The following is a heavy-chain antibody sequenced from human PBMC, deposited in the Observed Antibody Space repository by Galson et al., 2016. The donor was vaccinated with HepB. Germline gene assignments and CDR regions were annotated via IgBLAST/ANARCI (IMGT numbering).Heavy chain of an antibody. D-gene: IGHD6-19*01. Sequence: SVKVSCKASGYTFSSNYIHWVRQAPGQGLEWMGIIKATSGSKNYAQKFQGRVTMTRDTSTSTVYMELSSLRSDDTAVYYCARGGSSGWYYFDYWGQGTLVTVSS. CDR3: ARGGSSGWYYFDY. V-gene: IGHV1-46*01. CDR2: IKATSGSK. J-gene: IGHJ4*02. CDR1: GYTFSSNY.